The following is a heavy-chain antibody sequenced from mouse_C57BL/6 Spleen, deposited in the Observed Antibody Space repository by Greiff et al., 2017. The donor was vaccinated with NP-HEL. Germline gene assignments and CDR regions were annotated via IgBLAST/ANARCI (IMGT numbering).Heavy chain of an antibody. J-gene: IGHJ4*01. CDR2: INPNNGGT. D-gene: IGHD2-2*01. CDR1: GYTFTDYY. Sequence: EVQLQQSGPELVKPGASVKISCKASGYTFTDYYMNWVKQSHGKSLEWIGDINPNNGGTSYNQKFKGKATLTVDKSSSTAYMELRSLTSEDSAVYYCARFYGYDRGAMDYWGQGTSVTVSS. CDR3: ARFYGYDRGAMDY. V-gene: IGHV1-26*01.